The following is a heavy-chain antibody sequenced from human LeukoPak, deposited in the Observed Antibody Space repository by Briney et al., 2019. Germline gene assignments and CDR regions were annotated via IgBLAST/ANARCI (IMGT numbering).Heavy chain of an antibody. V-gene: IGHV3-21*01. J-gene: IGHJ6*02. CDR3: ARVDGIASQGYGMDV. CDR1: GFTFSSYS. Sequence: GRSLRLSCAASGFTFSSYSMNWVRQAPGKGLEWVSSISSSSSYIYYPDSVKGRFAISRDNAKNSLYLQMNSLRAEDTAVYYCARVDGIASQGYGMDVWGQGTTVTVSS. D-gene: IGHD3-3*02. CDR2: ISSSSSYI.